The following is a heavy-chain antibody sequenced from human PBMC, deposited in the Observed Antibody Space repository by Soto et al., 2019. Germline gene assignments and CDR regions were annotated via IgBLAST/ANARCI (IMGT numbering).Heavy chain of an antibody. Sequence: SQTLSLAGAISGDSVSSNSSACNCIRQSPSRGLEWLGRTYYRSKWYNDYAVSVKSRITINPDTSKNQFSLQLNSVTPEDTAVYYCARDRGIAVVDWFDPWGQGTLVTVSS. D-gene: IGHD6-19*01. J-gene: IGHJ5*02. CDR3: ARDRGIAVVDWFDP. CDR1: GDSVSSNSSA. CDR2: TYYRSKWYN. V-gene: IGHV6-1*01.